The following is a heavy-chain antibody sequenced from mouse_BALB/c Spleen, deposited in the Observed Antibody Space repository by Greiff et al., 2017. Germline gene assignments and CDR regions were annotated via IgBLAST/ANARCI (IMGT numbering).Heavy chain of an antibody. D-gene: IGHD1-2*01. J-gene: IGHJ2*01. Sequence: EVQRVESGGGLVQPGGSLKLSCAASGFTFSSYGMSWVRQTPDKRLELVATINSNGGSTYYPDSVKGRFTISRDNAKNTLYLQMSSLKSEDTAMYYCARSIHYFDYWGQGTTLTVSS. CDR2: INSNGGST. V-gene: IGHV5-6-3*01. CDR1: GFTFSSYG. CDR3: ARSIHYFDY.